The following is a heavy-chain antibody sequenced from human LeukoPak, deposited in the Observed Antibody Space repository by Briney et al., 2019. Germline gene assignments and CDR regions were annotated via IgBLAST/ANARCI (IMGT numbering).Heavy chain of an antibody. CDR3: ATTGGVGSNPYYYYYGMDV. J-gene: IGHJ6*02. V-gene: IGHV3-23*01. D-gene: IGHD3-10*01. CDR1: GFTFSSYA. CDR2: ISGSGGST. Sequence: GGSLRLSCAASGFTFSSYAMCWVRQAPGKGLEWVSTISGSGGSTYYADSVKGRFTISRDNSKNTLYLQMNSLRAEDTAVYYCATTGGVGSNPYYYYYGMDVWGQGTTVTVSS.